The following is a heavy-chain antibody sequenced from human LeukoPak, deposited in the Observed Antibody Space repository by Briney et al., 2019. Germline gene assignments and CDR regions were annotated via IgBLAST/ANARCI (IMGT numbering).Heavy chain of an antibody. D-gene: IGHD3-9*01. Sequence: SETLSLTCAVYGGSLNGHYWSWIRQPPGKGLEWIGYIYYSGSTYYNPSLKSRVTISVDTSKNQFSLKLSSVTAADTAVYYCARCEVGDYDILTGLLFDYWGQGTLVTVSS. CDR3: ARCEVGDYDILTGLLFDY. CDR2: IYYSGST. J-gene: IGHJ4*02. CDR1: GGSLNGHY. V-gene: IGHV4-59*06.